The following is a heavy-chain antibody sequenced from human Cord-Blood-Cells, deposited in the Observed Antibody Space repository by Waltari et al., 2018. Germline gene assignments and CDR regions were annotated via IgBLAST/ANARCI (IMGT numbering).Heavy chain of an antibody. D-gene: IGHD2-15*01. J-gene: IGHJ4*02. V-gene: IGHV1-69*06. CDR3: ARDLGSSFDY. CDR2: IIPIFGTA. CDR1: QGTFRRYA. Sequence: QVQLVQSGAEVKKTGSSVKVSCNASQGTFRRYAISWVRQAPGQGLELMGGIIPIFGTANYAQKFQGRVTITADKSTSTAYMELSSLRSEDTAVYDCARDLGSSFDYWGQGTLVTVSS.